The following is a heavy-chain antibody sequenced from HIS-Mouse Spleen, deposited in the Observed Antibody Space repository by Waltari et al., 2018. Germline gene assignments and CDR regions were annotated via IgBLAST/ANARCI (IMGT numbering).Heavy chain of an antibody. J-gene: IGHJ2*01. CDR2: IYYSGTT. Sequence: QLQLQESGPGLVKPSETLSLTCTVSGGSISSSSYYWGWIRQPPGKGLEWIGSIYYSGTTYNTPAIRSGATISVDTSKNQFSLKLSSVTAADTAVYYCAREIPYSSSWYDWYFDLWGRGTLVTVSS. CDR1: GGSISSSSYY. CDR3: AREIPYSSSWYDWYFDL. V-gene: IGHV4-39*07. D-gene: IGHD6-13*01.